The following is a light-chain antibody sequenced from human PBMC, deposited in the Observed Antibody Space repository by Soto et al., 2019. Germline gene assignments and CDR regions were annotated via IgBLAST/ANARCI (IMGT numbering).Light chain of an antibody. CDR2: EVS. V-gene: IGLV2-14*01. J-gene: IGLJ3*02. CDR3: SSYTGSSNPV. Sequence: QSVLTQPASVSGSPGQSITISCTGTSSDVGGYNYVSWYQHHPGKAPKLMIYEVSNRPSGVSNRFSGSKSGNTASLTISGLQAEDEADYYCSSYTGSSNPVFGGGTKLTVL. CDR1: SSDVGGYNY.